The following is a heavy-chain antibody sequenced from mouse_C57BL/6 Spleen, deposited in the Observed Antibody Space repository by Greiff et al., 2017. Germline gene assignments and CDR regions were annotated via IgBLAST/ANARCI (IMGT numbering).Heavy chain of an antibody. Sequence: QVQLQQSGAELVRPGTSVKLSCKASGYTFTSYWMHWVKQRPGQGLEWIGVIDPSDSYTNYNQKFKGKATLTVDTSSSTAYMQLSSLTSEDSAVYYCARPITTVVATKYFDVWGTGTTVTVSS. D-gene: IGHD1-1*01. J-gene: IGHJ1*03. CDR3: ARPITTVVATKYFDV. V-gene: IGHV1-59*01. CDR2: IDPSDSYT. CDR1: GYTFTSYW.